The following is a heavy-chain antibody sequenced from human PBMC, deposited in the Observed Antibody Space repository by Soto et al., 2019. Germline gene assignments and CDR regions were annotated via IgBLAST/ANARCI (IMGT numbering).Heavy chain of an antibody. CDR2: IYWDDDK. V-gene: IGHV2-5*02. CDR1: GFSLSTSGVG. Sequence: SGPTLVKPTQTLTLTCTFSGFSLSTSGVGVGWIRQPPGKALEWLALIYWDDDKRYSPSLKSRLTITKDTSKNQVVLTMTNMDPVDTATYYCAHRWCSSTSCYGPLWFDPWGQGTLVTVSS. CDR3: AHRWCSSTSCYGPLWFDP. D-gene: IGHD2-2*01. J-gene: IGHJ5*02.